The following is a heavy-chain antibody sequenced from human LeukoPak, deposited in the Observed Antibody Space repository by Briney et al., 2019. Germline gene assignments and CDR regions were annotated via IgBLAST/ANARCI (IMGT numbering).Heavy chain of an antibody. CDR2: INPSGGST. J-gene: IGHJ5*02. V-gene: IGHV1-46*01. Sequence: GASVKVSCKASGYTFTSYYMHWVRQAPGQGLEWMGIINPSGGSTSYAQKFQGRVTMTTDTSTSTAYMELRSLRSDDTAVYYCARGHIPRYCSSTSCYFHWFDPWGQGTLVTVSS. CDR3: ARGHIPRYCSSTSCYFHWFDP. D-gene: IGHD2-2*01. CDR1: GYTFTSYY.